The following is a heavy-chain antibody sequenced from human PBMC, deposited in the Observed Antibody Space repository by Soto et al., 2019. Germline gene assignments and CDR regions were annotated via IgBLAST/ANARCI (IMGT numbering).Heavy chain of an antibody. CDR1: GGSISSGGCY. J-gene: IGHJ3*02. CDR2: IYYSGST. D-gene: IGHD3-22*01. V-gene: IGHV4-31*03. CDR3: ASTQGMIVVPKAFDI. Sequence: SETLSLTCTVSGGSISSGGCYWSWIRQRPGKGLEWIGYIYYSGSTYYNPSLKSRVTISVDTSKNQFSLKLSSVTAADTAVYYCASTQGMIVVPKAFDIWGQGTMVTVSS.